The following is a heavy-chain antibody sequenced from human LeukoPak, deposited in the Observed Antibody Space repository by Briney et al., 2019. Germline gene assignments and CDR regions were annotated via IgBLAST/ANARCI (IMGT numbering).Heavy chain of an antibody. V-gene: IGHV3-30*02. J-gene: IGHJ4*02. CDR1: GFTFSSYS. CDR2: IRYDGSNK. CDR3: ARDVREQWLARMDY. Sequence: GGSLRLSCAASGFTFSSYSMHWVRQAPGKGLEWVAFIRYDGSNKYYADSVKGRFTISRDNSKNTLYLQMNSLRAEDTAVYYCARDVREQWLARMDYWGQGTLVTVSS. D-gene: IGHD6-19*01.